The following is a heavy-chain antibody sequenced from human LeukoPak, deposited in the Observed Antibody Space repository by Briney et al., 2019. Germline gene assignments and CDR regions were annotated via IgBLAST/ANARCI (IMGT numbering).Heavy chain of an antibody. CDR3: AAARGAASTPFDY. D-gene: IGHD6-13*01. CDR1: GGSISSYY. CDR2: IYYNGNT. V-gene: IGHV4-59*01. Sequence: SETLSLTCTVSGGSISSYYWSWIRQPPGKGLEWIGYIYYNGNTNYNPSLRSRVTISVDTSKNQFSLKLNSVTAADTAVYYCAAARGAASTPFDYWGQGTLVTVSS. J-gene: IGHJ4*02.